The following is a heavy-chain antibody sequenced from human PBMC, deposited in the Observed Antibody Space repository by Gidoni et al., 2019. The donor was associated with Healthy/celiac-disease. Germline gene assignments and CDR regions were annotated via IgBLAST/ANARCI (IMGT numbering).Heavy chain of an antibody. D-gene: IGHD1-1*01. Sequence: QVQLVQSGAEVKKPGASVKVSCKASGYTFTSYAMHWVRQAPGQRLEWMGWINAGNGNTKYSQKFQGRVTITRDTSASTAYMELSSLRSEDTAVYYCARGPSRVREMYYFDYWGQGTLVTVSS. V-gene: IGHV1-3*01. J-gene: IGHJ4*02. CDR2: INAGNGNT. CDR3: ARGPSRVREMYYFDY. CDR1: GYTFTSYA.